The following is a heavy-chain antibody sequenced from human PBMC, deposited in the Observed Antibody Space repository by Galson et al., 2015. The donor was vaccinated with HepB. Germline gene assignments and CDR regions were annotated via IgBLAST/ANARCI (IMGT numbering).Heavy chain of an antibody. J-gene: IGHJ4*02. CDR2: ISSSSRTT. CDR3: ARDGCGGDCTFDS. V-gene: IGHV3-48*04. D-gene: IGHD2-21*02. CDR1: GFTFSTYS. Sequence: SLRLSCAASGFTFSTYSMNWVRQAPGKGLDWVSYISSSSRTTDYADSVKGRFTISRDNAKNSLYLQMNSLRAEDTAVYYCARDGCGGDCTFDSWGQGTLVTVSS.